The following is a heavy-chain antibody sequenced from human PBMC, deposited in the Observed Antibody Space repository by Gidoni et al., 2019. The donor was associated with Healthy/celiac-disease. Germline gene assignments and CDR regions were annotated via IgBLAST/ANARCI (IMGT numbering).Heavy chain of an antibody. V-gene: IGHV4-59*01. CDR1: GGSISSYY. Sequence: QVQLQESGPGLVKPSETLSLTCTVSGGSISSYYWSWIRQPPGKGLEWIGYIYYSGSTNYNPSLKSRVTISVDTSKNQFSLKLSSVTAADTAVYYCARGSGSYGCWFDPWGQGTLVTVSS. CDR2: IYYSGST. J-gene: IGHJ5*02. CDR3: ARGSGSYGCWFDP. D-gene: IGHD1-26*01.